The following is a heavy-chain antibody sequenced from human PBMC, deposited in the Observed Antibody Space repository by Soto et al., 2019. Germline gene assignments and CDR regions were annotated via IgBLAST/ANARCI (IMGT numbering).Heavy chain of an antibody. Sequence: SETLSLTCTVSGGSISDDYWSWIRQPPGKGLEWIGHISHSGSTNYNPSLKSRVTMSVDKPKNQFSLNLTSVTAADTAVYYCARVISSRDEYFDYWGQGTVVTVSS. J-gene: IGHJ4*02. V-gene: IGHV4-59*12. D-gene: IGHD2-2*01. CDR1: GGSISDDY. CDR2: ISHSGST. CDR3: ARVISSRDEYFDY.